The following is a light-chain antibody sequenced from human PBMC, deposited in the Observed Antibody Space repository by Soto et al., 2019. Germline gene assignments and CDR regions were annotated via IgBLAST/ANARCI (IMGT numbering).Light chain of an antibody. J-gene: IGKJ1*01. Sequence: EIVLTQSPATLSLSPGERATLSCRASQSVSSYLAWYQQNPGQAPRLLIYDASNRATGIPARFSGSGSGTDLPRTISSLEPEDFAFYYCQQRSNWPPWTFGQGTKVEI. CDR1: QSVSSY. CDR2: DAS. CDR3: QQRSNWPPWT. V-gene: IGKV3-11*01.